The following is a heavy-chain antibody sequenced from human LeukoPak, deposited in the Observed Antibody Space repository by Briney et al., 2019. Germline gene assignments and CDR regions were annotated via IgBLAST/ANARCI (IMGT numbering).Heavy chain of an antibody. CDR1: GGSFSGYY. J-gene: IGHJ6*02. Sequence: SETLSLTCAVYGGSFSGYYWSWIRQPPGKGLEWIGEINHSGSTSYNPSLKSRVTISVDTSKNQFSLKLSSVTAADTAVYYCARESPSQGYGMDVWGQGTTVTVSS. V-gene: IGHV4-34*01. CDR2: INHSGST. CDR3: ARESPSQGYGMDV.